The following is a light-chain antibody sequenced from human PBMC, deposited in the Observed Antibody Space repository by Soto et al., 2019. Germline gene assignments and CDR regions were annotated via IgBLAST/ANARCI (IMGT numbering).Light chain of an antibody. J-gene: IGLJ1*01. CDR3: CSYAGSSTYV. Sequence: QSALTQPASVSGSPGQSITISCTGTSSDVGSYNLVSWYQQHPGKAPTVMIYEVSKRPSGVPNRFSGSKSGNTASLTISGLQAEDEADYYCCSYAGSSTYVFGTGTKLTVL. CDR1: SSDVGSYNL. CDR2: EVS. V-gene: IGLV2-23*02.